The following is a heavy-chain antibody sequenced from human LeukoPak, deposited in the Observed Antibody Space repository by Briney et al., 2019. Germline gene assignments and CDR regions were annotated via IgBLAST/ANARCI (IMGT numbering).Heavy chain of an antibody. CDR1: GFTFSSYS. CDR2: ISRSGSYI. J-gene: IGHJ4*02. CDR3: VKGYCSGGTCYFDY. Sequence: GGSLRLSCAASGFTFSSYSMNWVRQAPGKGLEWVSSISRSGSYISYADSVEGRFTISRDNAKNSLYLQMNSLRSEDMALYYCVKGYCSGGTCYFDYWGQGTLVTVSS. D-gene: IGHD2-15*01. V-gene: IGHV3-21*04.